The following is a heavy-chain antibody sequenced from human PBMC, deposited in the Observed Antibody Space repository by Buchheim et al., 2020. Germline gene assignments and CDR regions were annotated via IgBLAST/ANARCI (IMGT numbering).Heavy chain of an antibody. Sequence: EVQLLESGGGLVQPGGSLRVSCAASGFSFSSYAMSWVRQAPGKGLEWVSGLSGLKSRGVKTFYGDSVRGRFTISRDHSKNTLFLEMNNLRVDDTAVYYCAKDEDNRDDYWYFDLWGRGTL. CDR3: AKDEDNRDDYWYFDL. V-gene: IGHV3-23*01. CDR1: GFSFSSYA. CDR2: LKSRGVKT. J-gene: IGHJ2*01. D-gene: IGHD2-21*02.